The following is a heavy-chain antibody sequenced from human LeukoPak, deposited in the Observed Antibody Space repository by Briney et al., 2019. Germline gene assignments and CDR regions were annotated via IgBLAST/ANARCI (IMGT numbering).Heavy chain of an antibody. D-gene: IGHD4-17*01. Sequence: GESLKISCKGSGYSFTSYWIGWVRQMPGKGVELMGIIYPGDSDTRYSPSFQGQVTISADKSISTAYLQWSSLKASDTAMYYCARQTHYGDEYYYYGMDVWGQGTTVTVSS. J-gene: IGHJ6*02. V-gene: IGHV5-51*01. CDR3: ARQTHYGDEYYYYGMDV. CDR1: GYSFTSYW. CDR2: IYPGDSDT.